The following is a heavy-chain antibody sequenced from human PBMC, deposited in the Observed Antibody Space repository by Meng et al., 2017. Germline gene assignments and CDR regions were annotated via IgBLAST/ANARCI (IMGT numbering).Heavy chain of an antibody. J-gene: IGHJ3*02. V-gene: IGHV1-2*02. CDR1: GYTFTGYY. Sequence: ASVKVSCKASGYTFTGYYMHWVRQAPGQGLEWMGWVNPNSGGTNYAQKFQGRVTMTRDTYISTAYMELSRLGYDDTAVYYFAREKISRVPDSFDIWGQGTMVTVSS. D-gene: IGHD2-15*01. CDR3: AREKISRVPDSFDI. CDR2: VNPNSGGT.